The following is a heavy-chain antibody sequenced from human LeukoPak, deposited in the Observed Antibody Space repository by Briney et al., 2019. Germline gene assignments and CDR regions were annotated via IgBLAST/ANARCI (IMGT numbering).Heavy chain of an antibody. D-gene: IGHD3-16*01. CDR3: ASNWGSYPGY. Sequence: HPGGSLRLSCAASGFPFSSYWMTWVRQAPGKGLEWVANIKEDGSEKCYVDSVKGRFSISRDNAKNSLYLQMNRLRAEDTALYYCASNWGSYPGYWGQGVLVTVSS. V-gene: IGHV3-7*01. CDR1: GFPFSSYW. J-gene: IGHJ4*02. CDR2: IKEDGSEK.